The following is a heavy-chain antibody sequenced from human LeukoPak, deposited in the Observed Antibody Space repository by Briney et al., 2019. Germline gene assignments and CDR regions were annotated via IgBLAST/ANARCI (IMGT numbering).Heavy chain of an antibody. CDR2: ICSSSSSK. Sequence: GGSLRLSCAASGFTFSSYSMHWVRQAPGKGLEWVSFICSSSSSKYYVDSVKGRFTISRDNAKNPLYLQMNSLRDEDTAVYYCARVELGHCSSTSGYDEGNYMDVWGKGTTVTVSS. CDR3: ARVELGHCSSTSGYDEGNYMDV. V-gene: IGHV3-48*02. J-gene: IGHJ6*03. D-gene: IGHD2-2*01. CDR1: GFTFSSYS.